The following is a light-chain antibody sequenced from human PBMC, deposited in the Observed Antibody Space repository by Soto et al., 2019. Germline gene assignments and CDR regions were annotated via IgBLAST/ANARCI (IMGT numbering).Light chain of an antibody. Sequence: QSVLTQPRSVSGSPGQSVTISCTGTSSDVGGYNYVSWDQQHPGKDPKLMIYDVSKRPSGVPDRFSGSKSGNTASLTISGLQAEDEAAYYCCSYAGSYTFVVFGGGTKLTVL. V-gene: IGLV2-11*01. J-gene: IGLJ2*01. CDR2: DVS. CDR1: SSDVGGYNY. CDR3: CSYAGSYTFVV.